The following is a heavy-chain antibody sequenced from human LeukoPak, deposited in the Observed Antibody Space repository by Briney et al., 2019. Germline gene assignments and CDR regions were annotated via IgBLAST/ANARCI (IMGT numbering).Heavy chain of an antibody. V-gene: IGHV3-66*02. CDR1: GFTVSSTY. CDR2: IYSGGST. J-gene: IGHJ4*02. CDR3: ARGISSSSCCHFDH. D-gene: IGHD2-2*01. Sequence: GGSLRLSCAASGFTVSSTYMTWVRQAPGKGLEWVSVIYSGGSTYSADSVKGRFTISRDNSKNTLYLEMNSLRAEDTAVYYCARGISSSSCCHFDHWAREPWSPSPQ.